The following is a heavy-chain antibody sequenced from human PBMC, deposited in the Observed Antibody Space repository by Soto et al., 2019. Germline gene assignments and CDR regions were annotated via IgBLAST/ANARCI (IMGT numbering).Heavy chain of an antibody. V-gene: IGHV4-59*01. CDR2: IYYSGST. D-gene: IGHD3-22*01. CDR1: GGSISSYC. J-gene: IGHJ4*02. CDR3: ARATYYYGRSGYLYYFYY. Sequence: SETLSLTCTVSGGSISSYCWSWIRQPPGKGLEWIGYIYYSGSTNYNPSLKSRVTISVDTSKNQFSLKLSSVTAADTAVYYCARATYYYGRSGYLYYFYYWGQGALVTVSS.